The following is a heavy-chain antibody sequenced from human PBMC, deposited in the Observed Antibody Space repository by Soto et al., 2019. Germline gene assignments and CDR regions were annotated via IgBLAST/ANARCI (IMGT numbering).Heavy chain of an antibody. CDR3: ARDTWAAAPSFDP. V-gene: IGHV4-4*02. D-gene: IGHD6-13*01. CDR1: GGSISSSNW. J-gene: IGHJ5*02. CDR2: IYHSGST. Sequence: PSETLSLTCAVSGGSISSSNWWSWVRQPPGKGLEWIGEIYHSGSTNYNPSLKSRVTISVDKSKNQFSLKLSSVTAADTAVYYCARDTWAAAPSFDPWGQGTLVTVSS.